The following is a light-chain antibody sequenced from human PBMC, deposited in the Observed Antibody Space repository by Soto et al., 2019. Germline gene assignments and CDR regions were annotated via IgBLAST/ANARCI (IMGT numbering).Light chain of an antibody. J-gene: IGLJ1*01. CDR3: CSYAGSYTLYV. V-gene: IGLV2-11*01. CDR2: DVS. Sequence: QSVLTQPRSVSGSPGQSVTISCAGTSSDVGGYNYVSWYQQHPGKAPKLMIYDVSKRPSGVPDRFSGSKSGNTASLTISGLQAEDEDDYYCCSYAGSYTLYVFGTGTKV. CDR1: SSDVGGYNY.